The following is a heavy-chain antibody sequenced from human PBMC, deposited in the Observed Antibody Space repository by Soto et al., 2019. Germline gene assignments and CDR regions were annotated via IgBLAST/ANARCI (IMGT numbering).Heavy chain of an antibody. CDR1: GFTFSSYW. CDR3: AGGTAVAGFRFEY. Sequence: EVQLVESGGGLVQSGGSLRLSCAASGFTFSSYWMSWVRQAPGKGLEWVANIKQDGSEKYNVDSVKGRFTISRDNAKNSVYLQLNSLRAEDTAVYYCAGGTAVAGFRFEYWGQGALVTVSS. V-gene: IGHV3-7*04. J-gene: IGHJ4*02. D-gene: IGHD6-19*01. CDR2: IKQDGSEK.